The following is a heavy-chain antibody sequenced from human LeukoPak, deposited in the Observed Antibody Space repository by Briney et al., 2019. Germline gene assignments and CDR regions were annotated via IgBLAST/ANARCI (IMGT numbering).Heavy chain of an antibody. D-gene: IGHD2-15*01. Sequence: SVKVSCKASGDTFSSYAISWMRQAPGQGLEWMGGIIPVFGTTNYAQRFQGRVTITRDTSASTAYMELSSLRSEDTAVYYCARLRRDAFDIWGQGTMVTVSS. CDR3: ARLRRDAFDI. J-gene: IGHJ3*02. CDR1: GDTFSSYA. CDR2: IIPVFGTT. V-gene: IGHV1-69*05.